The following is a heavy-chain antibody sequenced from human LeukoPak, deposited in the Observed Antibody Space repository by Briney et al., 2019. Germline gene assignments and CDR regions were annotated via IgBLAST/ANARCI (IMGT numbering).Heavy chain of an antibody. Sequence: PSETLSLTCTVPGGSISSYYWSWIRQPPGKGLEWIGYIHYSGSTNYNPSLKSRVTISGDTSKNQFSLKLISVTAADTALYYCARGFRGGAHDHWGQGTLVTVSS. CDR3: ARGFRGGAHDH. V-gene: IGHV4-59*08. CDR2: IHYSGST. D-gene: IGHD2-21*01. CDR1: GGSISSYY. J-gene: IGHJ4*02.